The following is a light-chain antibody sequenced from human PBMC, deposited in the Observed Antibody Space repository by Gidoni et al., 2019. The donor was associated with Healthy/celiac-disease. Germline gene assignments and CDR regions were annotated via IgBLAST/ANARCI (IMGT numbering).Light chain of an antibody. CDR2: EVS. Sequence: QSALTQPASLSGSPGQSITISCTGTSSDVGGYNYVSWYQQHPGKAPTLMIYEVSKRPSGVSNRFSGSKSGNTASLTISGLQAEDEADYYCSSYTSSSTLVFGGGTKLTVL. CDR3: SSYTSSSTLV. CDR1: SSDVGGYNY. J-gene: IGLJ2*01. V-gene: IGLV2-14*01.